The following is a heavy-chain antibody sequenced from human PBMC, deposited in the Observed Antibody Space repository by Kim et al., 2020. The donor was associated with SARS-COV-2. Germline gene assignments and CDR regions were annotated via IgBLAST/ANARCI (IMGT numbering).Heavy chain of an antibody. D-gene: IGHD1-26*01. J-gene: IGHJ4*02. V-gene: IGHV3-30*01. CDR3: ARARGGSYNAPPDY. Sequence: AESVKGRFTSSRDNSKSTRYLQMNSLRAEDTAVYYCARARGGSYNAPPDYWGQGTLVTVSS.